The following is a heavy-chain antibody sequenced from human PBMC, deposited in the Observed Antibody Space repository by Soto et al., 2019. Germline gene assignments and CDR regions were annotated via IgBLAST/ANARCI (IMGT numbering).Heavy chain of an antibody. J-gene: IGHJ4*02. D-gene: IGHD1-1*01. CDR3: ARSPKLEY. CDR2: IKYDESEK. CDR1: GFTFGTYW. Sequence: EVQLVESGGGLVQPGGSLRLSCAASGFTFGTYWMSWVRQAPGKGLEWVANIKYDESEKYYVDSVKGRFTDSRDNAENSLYLQMNSLRAEDTAVYYCARSPKLEYWGQGTLVTVSS. V-gene: IGHV3-7*01.